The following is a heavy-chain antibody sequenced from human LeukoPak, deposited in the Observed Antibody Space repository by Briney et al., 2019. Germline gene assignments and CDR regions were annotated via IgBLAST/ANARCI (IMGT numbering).Heavy chain of an antibody. CDR1: GGSISGYY. Sequence: KPSETLSLTCAVYGGSISGYYWSWIRQPPGKGLEWIGEINHSGSTNYNPSLKSRVTISVDTSKNQFSLKLSSVTAADTAVYYCASYDSSGYYSRLFDYWGQGTLVTVSS. J-gene: IGHJ4*02. CDR2: INHSGST. D-gene: IGHD3-22*01. CDR3: ASYDSSGYYSRLFDY. V-gene: IGHV4-34*01.